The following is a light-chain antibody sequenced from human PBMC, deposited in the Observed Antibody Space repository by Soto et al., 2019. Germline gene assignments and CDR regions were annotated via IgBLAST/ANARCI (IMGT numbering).Light chain of an antibody. Sequence: EIVLTQSPGTLSLSPGERATLSCRASQTISGTYLAWYQQKPGQAPRLLIYDASNRATGIPVRFSGSGSGADFTLTISSLEPEDFAVYYCQQRSNLPWTFGQGTKVDIK. J-gene: IGKJ1*01. V-gene: IGKV3D-20*02. CDR2: DAS. CDR1: QTISGTY. CDR3: QQRSNLPWT.